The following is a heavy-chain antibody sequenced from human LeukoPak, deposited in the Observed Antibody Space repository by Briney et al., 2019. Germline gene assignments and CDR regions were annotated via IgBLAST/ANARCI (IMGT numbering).Heavy chain of an antibody. CDR1: GFTFSSYS. V-gene: IGHV3-21*04. CDR2: ISSSSSYI. CDR3: AKDLGPAIGSSWVGSAFDI. J-gene: IGHJ3*02. D-gene: IGHD6-13*01. Sequence: KAGGSLRLSCAASGFTFSSYSMNWVRQAPGKGLEWVSSISSSSSYIYHADSVKGRFTISRDNAKNSLYLQMNSLRAEDTALYYCAKDLGPAIGSSWVGSAFDIWGQGTMVTVSS.